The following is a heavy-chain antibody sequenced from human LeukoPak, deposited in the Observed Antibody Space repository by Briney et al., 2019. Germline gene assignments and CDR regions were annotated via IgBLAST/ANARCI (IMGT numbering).Heavy chain of an antibody. Sequence: SETLSLTCTVSGGSISNYYWSWIRQPPGKGLEWIGYISHSGSTNYSPSLKSRVTISLDTSKNQFSLKLSSVAAADTAVYYCAGHHPRNTVDFWGQGTLVTVSS. CDR2: ISHSGST. V-gene: IGHV4-59*08. CDR3: AGHHPRNTVDF. CDR1: GGSISNYY. J-gene: IGHJ4*02. D-gene: IGHD2-8*02.